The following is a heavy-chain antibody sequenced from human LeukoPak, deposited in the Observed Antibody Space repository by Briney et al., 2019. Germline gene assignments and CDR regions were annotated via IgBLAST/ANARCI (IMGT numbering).Heavy chain of an antibody. J-gene: IGHJ5*02. CDR2: ISAYNGNT. D-gene: IGHD1-20*01. Sequence: ASVKVSCKASGYTFTSYGISWVRQAPGQGLEWMGWISAYNGNTNYAQKLQGRVTMTTDTSTSTAYMELRSLRSDDTAVYYCARALNNWNASYKWFDPWGQGTLVTVSS. CDR1: GYTFTSYG. CDR3: ARALNNWNASYKWFDP. V-gene: IGHV1-18*01.